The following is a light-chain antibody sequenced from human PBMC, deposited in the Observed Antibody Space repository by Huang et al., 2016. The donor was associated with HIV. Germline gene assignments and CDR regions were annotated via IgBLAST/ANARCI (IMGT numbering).Light chain of an antibody. Sequence: DIQLTQSPSSLSASVGDRVTITCRATQTISRYLNWYQQKPRKAPNLLIYATSRLASGVPSRFRGSGSATDLTHTISSLQPEVFAIYYCQQTYRTPLTFGQGTKVEFK. CDR3: QQTYRTPLT. J-gene: IGKJ1*01. CDR2: ATS. V-gene: IGKV1-39*01. CDR1: QTISRY.